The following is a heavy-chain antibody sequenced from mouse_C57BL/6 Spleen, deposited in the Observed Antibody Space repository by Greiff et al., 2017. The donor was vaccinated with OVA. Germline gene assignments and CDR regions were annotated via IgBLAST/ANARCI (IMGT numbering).Heavy chain of an antibody. CDR3: ARGSYDYEGYFDY. CDR1: GYTFTSYW. J-gene: IGHJ2*01. Sequence: QVHVKQPGAELVKPGASVKLSCKASGYTFTSYWMHWVKQRPGRGLEWIGRIDPNSGGTKYNEKFKSKATLTVDKPSSTAYMQLSSLTSEDSAVYYCARGSYDYEGYFDYWGQGTTLTVSS. CDR2: IDPNSGGT. V-gene: IGHV1-72*01. D-gene: IGHD2-4*01.